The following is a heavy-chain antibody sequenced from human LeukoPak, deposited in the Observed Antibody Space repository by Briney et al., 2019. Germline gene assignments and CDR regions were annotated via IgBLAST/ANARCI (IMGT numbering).Heavy chain of an antibody. CDR2: INPNSGGT. D-gene: IGHD2-2*02. J-gene: IGHJ4*02. Sequence: GASVKVSCKASGYTFTGYYMHWVRQPPGQGLEWMGWINPNSGGTNYAQKFQGRVTMTRDTSISTAYMELSRLRSDDTAVYYCARVKRRYCSSTSCYTLDYWGQGTLVTVSS. CDR3: ARVKRRYCSSTSCYTLDY. V-gene: IGHV1-2*02. CDR1: GYTFTGYY.